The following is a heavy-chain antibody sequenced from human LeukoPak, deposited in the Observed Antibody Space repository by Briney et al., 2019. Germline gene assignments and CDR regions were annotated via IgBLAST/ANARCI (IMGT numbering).Heavy chain of an antibody. CDR2: ISSSGSTI. J-gene: IGHJ3*02. V-gene: IGHV3-48*03. CDR1: GFTFSSYE. CDR3: ARDSQAFDI. Sequence: PGGSLRLSCAASGFTFSSYEMNWVRQAPGKGLEWVSYISSSGSTIYYADSVKGRFTISRDNSENTLYLQMNGLRPEDTAIYYCARDSQAFDIWGQGTMVIVSS.